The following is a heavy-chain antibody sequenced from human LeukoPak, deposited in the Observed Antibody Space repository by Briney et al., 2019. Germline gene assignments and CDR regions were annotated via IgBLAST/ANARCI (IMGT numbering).Heavy chain of an antibody. CDR3: ARQDLVTAIDFDY. V-gene: IGHV3-7*01. J-gene: IGHJ4*02. CDR2: IKQDGNEH. Sequence: GGSLRLSCAASGFTFSTYWMSWVRQAPGKGLDWVANIKQDGNEHYYVDSVKGRFIISRDNAKNSLYLQMNSLRAEDTAVHFCARQDLVTAIDFDYWGQGTLVTVSS. CDR1: GFTFSTYW. D-gene: IGHD2-21*02.